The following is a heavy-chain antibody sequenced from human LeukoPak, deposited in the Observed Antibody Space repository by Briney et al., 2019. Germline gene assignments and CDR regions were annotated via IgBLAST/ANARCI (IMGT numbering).Heavy chain of an antibody. CDR2: IYYRGSI. J-gene: IGHJ6*02. Sequence: ASETLSLTCTVSGGSISNYDWSWIRKPPGRGLEWMGYIYYRGSINYNPTLSSRVTLSVDTSKNQFSLKLSSVTAADTAVYYCARTFQDDGSGYYYYYGMDVWGHGTTVTVSS. CDR1: GGSISNYD. V-gene: IGHV4-59*01. D-gene: IGHD3-22*01. CDR3: ARTFQDDGSGYYYYYGMDV.